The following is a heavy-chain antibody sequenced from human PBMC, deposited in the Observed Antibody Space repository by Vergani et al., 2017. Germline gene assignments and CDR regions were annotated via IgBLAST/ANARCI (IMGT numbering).Heavy chain of an antibody. V-gene: IGHV3-23*01. J-gene: IGHJ5*02. CDR3: AIGWFGESGNWFDP. Sequence: EVQLLESGGGLVQPGGSLRLSCAASGFTFSSYAMSWVRRAPGKGLEWVSAISGSGGSTYYADSVKGRFTISRDNSKNTLYLQMNSLRAEDTAVYYCAIGWFGESGNWFDPWGQGTLVTVSS. CDR1: GFTFSSYA. CDR2: ISGSGGST. D-gene: IGHD3-10*01.